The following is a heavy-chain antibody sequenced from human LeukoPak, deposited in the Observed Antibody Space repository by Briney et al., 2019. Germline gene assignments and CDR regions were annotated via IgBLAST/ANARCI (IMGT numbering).Heavy chain of an antibody. CDR1: GYSISSGYY. Sequence: SETLSLTCAVSGYSISSGYYWGWIRQPPGKGLEWIGSIYHSGSTYYNPSLKSRVTISVDTSKNQFSLKLSSVTAADTAVYYCAREVGSGYPYYFDYWGHGTLVTVSS. CDR2: IYHSGST. V-gene: IGHV4-38-2*02. D-gene: IGHD3-3*01. J-gene: IGHJ4*01. CDR3: AREVGSGYPYYFDY.